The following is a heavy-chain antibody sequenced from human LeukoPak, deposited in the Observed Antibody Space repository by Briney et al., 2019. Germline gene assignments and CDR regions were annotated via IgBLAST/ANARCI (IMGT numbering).Heavy chain of an antibody. D-gene: IGHD1-26*01. CDR3: ARDPYSGSYPDY. Sequence: GGSLRLSCAASGFTFSSYGMHWVRQAPAKGLEWVAVIWYDGSNKYYADSVKGRFTISRDNSKNTLYLQMNSLRAEDTAVYYCARDPYSGSYPDYWGQGTLVTVSS. CDR2: IWYDGSNK. J-gene: IGHJ4*02. V-gene: IGHV3-33*01. CDR1: GFTFSSYG.